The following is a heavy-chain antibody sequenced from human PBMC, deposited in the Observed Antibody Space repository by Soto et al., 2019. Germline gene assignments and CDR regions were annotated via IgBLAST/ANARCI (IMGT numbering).Heavy chain of an antibody. CDR2: VSSDGNHV. D-gene: IGHD2-2*01. V-gene: IGHV3-30*04. J-gene: IGHJ4*02. CDR1: GFTFSSDA. Sequence: QVQLVESGGGVVQPGNSLRLSCVGSGFTFSSDALHWVRQAPGKGLEWVAVVSSDGNHVYYPDHVKGRFTISRDNSQSTVFLHMESLKPEDTATYYCARDSAYSTASTHFDHWGQGTLVTVSS. CDR3: ARDSAYSTASTHFDH.